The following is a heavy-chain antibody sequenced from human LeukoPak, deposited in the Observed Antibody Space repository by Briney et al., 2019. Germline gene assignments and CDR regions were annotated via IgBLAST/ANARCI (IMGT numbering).Heavy chain of an antibody. CDR2: IRSKTDSETT. D-gene: IGHD3-3*01. J-gene: IGHJ4*02. Sequence: GGSLRLSCVVSGFSFSDAWMSWVRQAPGKGLEWIGRIRSKTDSETTEYAAPVKRRFSTSRDDSKKTLYLQMNSLKTEDTAVYYCTTGRFPPRYWGQGTLVTVSS. CDR3: TTGRFPPRY. CDR1: GFSFSDAW. V-gene: IGHV3-15*01.